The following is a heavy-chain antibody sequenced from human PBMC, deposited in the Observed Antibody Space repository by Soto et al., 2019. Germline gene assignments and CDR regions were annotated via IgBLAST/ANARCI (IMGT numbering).Heavy chain of an antibody. V-gene: IGHV4-31*03. CDR3: ARNDSGSKNFDY. J-gene: IGHJ4*02. D-gene: IGHD3-10*01. CDR2: ISDNGRP. CDR1: DGSISSGGYY. Sequence: SETLSLTCSVSDGSISSGGYYWSWIRLHPGKGLEWIGYISDNGRPYYNPSLKSRATISEDRSKNQFSLRLRSVTAAGTAVYYCARNDSGSKNFDYWGQGTLVTVSS.